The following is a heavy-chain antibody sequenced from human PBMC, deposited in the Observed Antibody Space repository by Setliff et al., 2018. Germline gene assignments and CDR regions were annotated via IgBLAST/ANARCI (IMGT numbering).Heavy chain of an antibody. J-gene: IGHJ3*02. Sequence: GGSLRLSCAASGFTFTIYGMHWVRQAPGKGLEWVTFIRYDGSYEYYADSVKGRFTISRDNAKNSLYLQMNSLRAEDTAVYYCARDRISRYYDSGAHAFDIWGQGTMVTVSS. D-gene: IGHD3-22*01. V-gene: IGHV3-30*02. CDR3: ARDRISRYYDSGAHAFDI. CDR1: GFTFTIYG. CDR2: IRYDGSYE.